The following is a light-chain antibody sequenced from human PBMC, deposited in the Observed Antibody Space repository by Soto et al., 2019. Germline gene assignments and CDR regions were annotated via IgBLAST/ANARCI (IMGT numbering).Light chain of an antibody. Sequence: QSALTQPASVSGSPGQSITISCTGTSGDVGAYNYVSWYQQHPGKAPRLMIYDVSNRPSGASNRFSGSKSGNTASLTISGLQAEDEADYYCAAWDDSLSGLYLFGTGTKLTVL. J-gene: IGLJ1*01. CDR3: AAWDDSLSGLYL. CDR1: SGDVGAYNY. V-gene: IGLV2-14*01. CDR2: DVS.